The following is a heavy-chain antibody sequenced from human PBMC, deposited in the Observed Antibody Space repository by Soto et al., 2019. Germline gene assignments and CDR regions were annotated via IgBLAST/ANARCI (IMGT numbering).Heavy chain of an antibody. Sequence: QVQLQQWGAGLLKPSETLSLTCAVYGGTFSGYYWSWIRQPPGKGLEWIGEINHSGSTNYNPSLKSRVTISVDTSKNQFSLRLSSVTAADTAVYYCARRGDCSDTSCLTFGYWGQGTLVTLSS. J-gene: IGHJ4*02. D-gene: IGHD2-2*01. CDR2: INHSGST. CDR3: ARRGDCSDTSCLTFGY. V-gene: IGHV4-34*01. CDR1: GGTFSGYY.